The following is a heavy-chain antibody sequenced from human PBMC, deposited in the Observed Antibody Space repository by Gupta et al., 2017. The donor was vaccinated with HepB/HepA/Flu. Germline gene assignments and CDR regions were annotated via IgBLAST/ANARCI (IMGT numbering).Heavy chain of an antibody. Sequence: EVQLVKSGGGLVKPGGSLRLSCAASGFTFSSYSMNGVRQAPGKGLEWVSSISSSSSYIYYADSVKGRFTISRDNAKNSLYLQMNSLRAENTAVYYCARDLSFGIVGAAYYYYGMDVWGQGTTVTVSS. D-gene: IGHD1-26*01. CDR1: GFTFSSYS. J-gene: IGHJ6*02. CDR2: ISSSSSYI. V-gene: IGHV3-21*01. CDR3: ARDLSFGIVGAAYYYYGMDV.